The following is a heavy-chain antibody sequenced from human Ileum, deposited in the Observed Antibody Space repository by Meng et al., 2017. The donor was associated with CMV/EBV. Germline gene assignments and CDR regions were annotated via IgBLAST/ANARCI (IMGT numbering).Heavy chain of an antibody. V-gene: IGHV3-11*01. J-gene: IGHJ4*02. Sequence: GESLKISCTASGFTFSDYYMTWIRQVPGKGLEWVSYISSSGNTIYYADSVKGRFTISRDNAKNSLYLQMNSLRAEDTAVYYCARDSTSISFVDYWGQGTLVTVSS. CDR2: ISSSGNTI. CDR3: ARDSTSISFVDY. D-gene: IGHD2-2*01. CDR1: GFTFSDYY.